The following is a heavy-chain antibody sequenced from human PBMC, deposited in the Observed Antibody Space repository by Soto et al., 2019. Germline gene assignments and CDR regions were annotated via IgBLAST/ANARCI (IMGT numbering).Heavy chain of an antibody. Sequence: ASVKVSCKASGYTFTSYAMHWVRQAPGQRLEWMGWINAGNGNTKYSQKFQGRVTITRDTSASTAYMELSSLRSEDTAVYYCASLLGYCSGGSCYSGIDYWGQGTLVTVSS. CDR1: GYTFTSYA. D-gene: IGHD2-15*01. V-gene: IGHV1-3*01. J-gene: IGHJ4*02. CDR2: INAGNGNT. CDR3: ASLLGYCSGGSCYSGIDY.